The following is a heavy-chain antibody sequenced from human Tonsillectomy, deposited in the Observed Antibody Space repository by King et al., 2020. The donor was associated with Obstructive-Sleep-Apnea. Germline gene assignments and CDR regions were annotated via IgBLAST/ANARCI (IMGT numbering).Heavy chain of an antibody. CDR1: GYSISSDYY. CDR2: IYHSGST. Sequence: QLQESGPGLVKPSENLSLTCTVSGYSISSDYYWGWIRQPPGTGLEWIGSIYHSGSTYYNPSLKSRVTISVDTSKNHFSLRLSSVTAADTAVYYCARIHITIRVVVTPDAFDIWGQGTMVTVSS. CDR3: ARIHITIRVVVTPDAFDI. J-gene: IGHJ3*02. V-gene: IGHV4-38-2*02. D-gene: IGHD3-22*01.